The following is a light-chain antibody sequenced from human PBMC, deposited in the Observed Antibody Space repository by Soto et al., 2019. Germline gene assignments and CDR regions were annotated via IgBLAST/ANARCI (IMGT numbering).Light chain of an antibody. Sequence: EIMMTQSPATLSVSPGESATLSCRASQNVRNNLAWYQHKPGQAPRLLIYYASTRATGIPARFSGSGSGTEFTLTISSLQSEDFALYYCQQYNDWPLITFGQGTRLEIK. CDR2: YAS. V-gene: IGKV3-15*01. CDR1: QNVRNN. J-gene: IGKJ5*01. CDR3: QQYNDWPLIT.